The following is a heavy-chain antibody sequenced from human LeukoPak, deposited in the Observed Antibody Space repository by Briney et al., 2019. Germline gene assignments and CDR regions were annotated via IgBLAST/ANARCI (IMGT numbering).Heavy chain of an antibody. J-gene: IGHJ6*02. CDR3: ARDAVDTANAV. CDR2: INSDGSIT. CDR1: GSTFTTYW. Sequence: GGSLRLSCAASGSTFTTYWMHWVRQAPGKGLVWVSHINSDGSITSYADSVKGRFTISRDNAKNTLYLQMNSLRAEDTAVYYCARDAVDTANAVWGQGTTVTVSS. V-gene: IGHV3-74*01. D-gene: IGHD5-18*01.